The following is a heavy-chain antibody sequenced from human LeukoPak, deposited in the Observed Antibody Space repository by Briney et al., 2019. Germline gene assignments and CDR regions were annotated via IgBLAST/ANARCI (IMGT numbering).Heavy chain of an antibody. CDR3: ARDAAAAGDY. Sequence: GGSLRLSCAASGFRVDDYGMSWVRQAPGKGPEWVSGINWNGGTGYADSLKGRFTISRDNAKNSLFLQMNSLRAEDTALYYCARDAAAAGDYWGQGTLVTVSS. J-gene: IGHJ4*02. D-gene: IGHD6-13*01. CDR2: INWNGGT. CDR1: GFRVDDYG. V-gene: IGHV3-20*04.